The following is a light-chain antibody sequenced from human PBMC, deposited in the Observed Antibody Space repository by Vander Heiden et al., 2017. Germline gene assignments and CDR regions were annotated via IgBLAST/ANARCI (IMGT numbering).Light chain of an antibody. Sequence: DIVMTHSPDSLAVSLGERATINCKSSQSVLYSSNNKNYLAGYQQKPGQPPKLIIYWASTRESGVPDRFSGSGSGTDFTLTSSSLQAEDVAVYYCQQDYSTPPTFGQGTKLEIK. CDR3: QQDYSTPPT. J-gene: IGKJ2*01. CDR1: QSVLYSSNNKNY. CDR2: WAS. V-gene: IGKV4-1*01.